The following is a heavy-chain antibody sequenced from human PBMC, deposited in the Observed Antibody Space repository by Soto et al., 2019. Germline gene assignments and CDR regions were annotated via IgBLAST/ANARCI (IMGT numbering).Heavy chain of an antibody. D-gene: IGHD3-3*01. Sequence: QVQLQESGPGLVKPSETLSLTCTVSGGSISSYYWSWIRQPPGKGLEWIGYIYYSGSTNYNPSLKSRVTISVDKSKNQFSLKLSSVTAADTAVYYCASGITIFGVVTSPFDYWGQGTLVTVSS. CDR2: IYYSGST. J-gene: IGHJ4*02. CDR3: ASGITIFGVVTSPFDY. V-gene: IGHV4-59*01. CDR1: GGSISSYY.